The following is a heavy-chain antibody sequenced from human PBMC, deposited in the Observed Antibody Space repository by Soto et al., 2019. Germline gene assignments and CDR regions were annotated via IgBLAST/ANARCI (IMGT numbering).Heavy chain of an antibody. J-gene: IGHJ4*02. V-gene: IGHV4-4*02. CDR1: GNSISTTNW. Sequence: QVELQESGPGLVKPSGTLSLTCVVSGNSISTTNWWSWVRQSPGKGLEWIGEIYHSGSTTYNPSLQSRVTISVDKSKNQFSLKLSSVTAADTAVYYCARDVGYHYDGSPSGQFDFWGQGTLVTVSS. D-gene: IGHD3-22*01. CDR3: ARDVGYHYDGSPSGQFDF. CDR2: IYHSGST.